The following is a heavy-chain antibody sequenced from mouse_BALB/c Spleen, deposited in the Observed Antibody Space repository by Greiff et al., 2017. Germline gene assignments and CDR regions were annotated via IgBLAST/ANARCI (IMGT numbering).Heavy chain of an antibody. J-gene: IGHJ2*01. Sequence: VQLEESGPGLVAPSPCLSITCTASGFSLTSYGVHWVRQPPGKGLEWLGVIWAGGSTNYNSALMSRLSISKDNSTSQVFLKMNSLQTDDTAMYYCARGQYGNCFDYWGQGTTLTVSS. D-gene: IGHD2-10*02. CDR2: IWAGGST. V-gene: IGHV2-9*02. CDR1: GFSLTSYG. CDR3: ARGQYGNCFDY.